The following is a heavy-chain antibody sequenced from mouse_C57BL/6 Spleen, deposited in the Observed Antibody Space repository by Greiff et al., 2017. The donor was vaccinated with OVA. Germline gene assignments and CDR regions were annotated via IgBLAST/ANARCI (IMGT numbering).Heavy chain of an antibody. CDR3: ARSRLGHCDY. J-gene: IGHJ2*01. V-gene: IGHV1-42*01. D-gene: IGHD1-2*01. CDR1: GYSFTGYY. CDR2: INPSTGGT. Sequence: EVQLQESGPELVKPGASVKISCKASGYSFTGYYMNWVKQSPEKSLEWIGEINPSTGGTTYNQKFKAKATLTVDKSSSTAYMQLKSLTSEDSAVYYCARSRLGHCDYWGQGSTLTVSS.